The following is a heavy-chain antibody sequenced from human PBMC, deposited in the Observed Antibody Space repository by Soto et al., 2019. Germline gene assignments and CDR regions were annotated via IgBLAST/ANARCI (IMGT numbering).Heavy chain of an antibody. CDR3: SRGDCNDSACYRYYYYGMDV. D-gene: IGHD3-22*01. Sequence: EVQVVESGGGLVQPGRSLRLSCTTSGFTFSDYAVHWVRQAPGKGLEWVGFVRSKVHGGTTEYATSVKGRYSISRDDSKTVAYLQMDSLKTEDTAVYYCSRGDCNDSACYRYYYYGMDVWGQGTTVTVSS. V-gene: IGHV3-49*04. CDR2: VRSKVHGGTT. CDR1: GFTFSDYA. J-gene: IGHJ6*02.